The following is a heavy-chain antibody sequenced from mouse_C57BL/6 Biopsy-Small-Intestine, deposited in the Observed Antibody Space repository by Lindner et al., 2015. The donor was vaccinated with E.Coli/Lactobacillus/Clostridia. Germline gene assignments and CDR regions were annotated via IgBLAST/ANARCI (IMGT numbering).Heavy chain of an antibody. CDR3: ARDYDYRVDY. D-gene: IGHD2-4*01. CDR1: GFTFSDYG. V-gene: IGHV5-17*01. Sequence: VQLQESGGGLVKPGGSLKLSCAASGFTFSDYGMHWVRQAPEKGLEWVAHISCGSSTIYCADTVKGRFTISRDNAKNTLFLQMTSLRSEDTAMYYCARDYDYRVDYWGQGTTLTVSS. CDR2: ISCGSSTI. J-gene: IGHJ2*01.